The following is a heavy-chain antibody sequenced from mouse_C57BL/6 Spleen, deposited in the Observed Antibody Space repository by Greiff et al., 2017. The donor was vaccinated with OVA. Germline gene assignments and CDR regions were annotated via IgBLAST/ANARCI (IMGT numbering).Heavy chain of an antibody. V-gene: IGHV5-16*01. D-gene: IGHD1-1*01. Sequence: EVKLMESEGGLVQPGSSMKLSCTASGFTFSDYYMAWVRQVPEKGLEWVANINYDGSSTYYLDSLKSRFIISRDNAKNILYLQMSSLKSEDTATYYCARAPYNYGSYFDYWGQGTTLTVSS. CDR1: GFTFSDYY. CDR3: ARAPYNYGSYFDY. CDR2: INYDGSST. J-gene: IGHJ2*01.